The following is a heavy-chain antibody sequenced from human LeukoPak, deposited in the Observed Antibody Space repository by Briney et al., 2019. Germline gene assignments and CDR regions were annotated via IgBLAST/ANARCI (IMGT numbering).Heavy chain of an antibody. CDR1: AFTFSNYA. CDR2: ISYDGSNK. CDR3: ARDRMVRGVILHDY. D-gene: IGHD3-10*01. V-gene: IGHV3-30*04. J-gene: IGHJ4*02. Sequence: GGSLRLSCAASAFTFSNYALHWVRQAPGKGLEWVAVISYDGSNKYYADSVKGRFTISRDNSKNTLYLQMNSLRAEDTAVYYCARDRMVRGVILHDYWGQGTLVTVSS.